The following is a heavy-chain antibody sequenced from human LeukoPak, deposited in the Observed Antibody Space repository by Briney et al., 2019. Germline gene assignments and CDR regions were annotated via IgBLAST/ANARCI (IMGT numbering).Heavy chain of an antibody. V-gene: IGHV1-18*01. CDR2: ISGDNGNT. CDR1: SYTFSDYG. CDR3: AGTMVRGDPSLIDY. D-gene: IGHD3-10*01. J-gene: IGHJ4*02. Sequence: GASVKVSCKASSYTFSDYGVSWVRQAPGQGLEWMGRISGDNGNTNYAEKFQGRVTMTTDTSTSTAYMELRSLRSDDTAVYYCAGTMVRGDPSLIDYWGQGTLVTVSS.